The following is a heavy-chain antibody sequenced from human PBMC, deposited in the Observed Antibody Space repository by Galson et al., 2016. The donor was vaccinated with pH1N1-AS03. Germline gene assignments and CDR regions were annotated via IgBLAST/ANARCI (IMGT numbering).Heavy chain of an antibody. CDR3: ARAYGYGDYGIDY. D-gene: IGHD4-17*01. V-gene: IGHV4-39*07. CDR1: GDSVSSRSYY. J-gene: IGHJ4*02. Sequence: ETLSLTCTVSGDSVSSRSYYWGWVRQPPGKGLEWIGSMYYSGSTYYNPSLKSRVTISVDTSKNQFSLKLTSVTAADTAVYYCARAYGYGDYGIDYWGQGTLVTVSS. CDR2: MYYSGST.